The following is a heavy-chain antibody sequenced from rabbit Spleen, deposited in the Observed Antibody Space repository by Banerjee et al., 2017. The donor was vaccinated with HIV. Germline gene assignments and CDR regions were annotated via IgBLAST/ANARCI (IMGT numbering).Heavy chain of an antibody. CDR3: ARTDNWAVYVGAFNL. D-gene: IGHD4-2*01. Sequence: QEQLVESGGGLVQPEGSLTLTCTASGFSFSSGHYMCWVRQAPGKGLEWIACIDAGSSGSTWYASWAKGRFTISKTSSTTVDLKMTSLTAADTATYFCARTDNWAVYVGAFNLWGQGTLVTVS. J-gene: IGHJ4*01. V-gene: IGHV1S45*01. CDR1: GFSFSSGHY. CDR2: IDAGSSGST.